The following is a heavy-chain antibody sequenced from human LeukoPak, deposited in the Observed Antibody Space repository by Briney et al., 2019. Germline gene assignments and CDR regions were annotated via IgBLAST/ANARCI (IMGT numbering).Heavy chain of an antibody. CDR2: INPSGGST. D-gene: IGHD3-22*01. CDR3: ARQSDRSGYSDMYFQH. V-gene: IGHV1-46*01. CDR1: GYTCTSYY. J-gene: IGHJ1*01. Sequence: ASVKVSCKTFGYTCTSYYIHWVRQAPGQGLEWMAIINPSGGSTSYAQKFQGRVTMTRDTSTSTVYMELSSLRSEDTAVYYCARQSDRSGYSDMYFQHWGQGTLVSVSS.